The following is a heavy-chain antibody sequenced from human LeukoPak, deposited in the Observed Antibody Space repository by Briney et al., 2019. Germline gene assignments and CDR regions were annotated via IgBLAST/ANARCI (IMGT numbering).Heavy chain of an antibody. CDR1: GFTFSDHY. J-gene: IGHJ4*02. Sequence: PGGSLRLSCAASGFTFSDHYMSWIRQAPGKGLEWVSYISSSGSTIYYADSVKGRFTISRDNAKNSLYLQMNSLRAEDTAVYYCAREAPGIAAAGTVDYWGQGTLVTVSS. CDR2: ISSSGSTI. CDR3: AREAPGIAAAGTVDY. D-gene: IGHD6-13*01. V-gene: IGHV3-11*01.